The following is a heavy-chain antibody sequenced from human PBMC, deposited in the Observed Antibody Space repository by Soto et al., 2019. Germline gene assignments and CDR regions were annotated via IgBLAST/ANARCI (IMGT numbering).Heavy chain of an antibody. CDR2: INPITGDT. D-gene: IGHD2-2*01. J-gene: IGHJ6*02. CDR1: GYTFTDYY. V-gene: IGHV1-2*02. CDR3: ARVTSFQDGMDV. Sequence: QVQLMQSGAEVKKPGASVRVSCKASGYTFTDYYLHWVRQAPGQGLEWMGWINPITGDTKSTQKFQARVTMTRDTSIGTASLELTSLTSDDTAVYYCARVTSFQDGMDVWGQGTTVSVS.